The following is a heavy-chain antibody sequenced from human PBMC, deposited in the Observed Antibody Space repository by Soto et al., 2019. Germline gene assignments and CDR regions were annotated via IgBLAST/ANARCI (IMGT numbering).Heavy chain of an antibody. CDR2: ISGSGGST. Sequence: PGGSLSLSCAASGFTFSSYAMSRVRQAPGKGLEWVSAISGSGGSTYYADSVKGRFTISRDNSKNTLYLQMNSLRAEDTAVYYCAKIPAVADYYFDYWGQGTLVTVSS. D-gene: IGHD6-19*01. CDR3: AKIPAVADYYFDY. J-gene: IGHJ4*02. V-gene: IGHV3-23*01. CDR1: GFTFSSYA.